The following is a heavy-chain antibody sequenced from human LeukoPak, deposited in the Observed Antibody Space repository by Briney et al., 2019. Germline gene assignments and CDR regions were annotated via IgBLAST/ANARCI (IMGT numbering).Heavy chain of an antibody. CDR1: GGSISSYY. D-gene: IGHD6-19*01. CDR3: ASRPVAGPPFDY. J-gene: IGHJ4*02. CDR2: IYYSGST. V-gene: IGHV4-59*01. Sequence: SETLSLTCTVSGGSISSYYWSWIRQPPGKGLEWIGYIYYSGSTNYNPSLKSRVTISVDTSKNQFSLKLSSVTAADTAVYYCASRPVAGPPFDYWGQGTLVTVSS.